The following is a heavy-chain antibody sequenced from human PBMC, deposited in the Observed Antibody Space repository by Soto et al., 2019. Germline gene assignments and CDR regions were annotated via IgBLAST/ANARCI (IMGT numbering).Heavy chain of an antibody. CDR1: GGSIRSYY. D-gene: IGHD2-2*01. CDR2: IYYSGST. J-gene: IGHJ4*02. V-gene: IGHV4-59*08. Sequence: QVQLQESGPGLVKPSETLSLTCTVSGGSIRSYYWSWIRQPPGKGLEWIGYIYYSGSTNYNPSLKSRVTLSVDTSKTPFSLKLSSVTAADTAVYDCARHDIVAVPAVFDSWGQGTLVTVSS. CDR3: ARHDIVAVPAVFDS.